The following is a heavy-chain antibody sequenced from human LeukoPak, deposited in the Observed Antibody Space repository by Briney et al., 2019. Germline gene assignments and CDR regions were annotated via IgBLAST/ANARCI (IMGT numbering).Heavy chain of an antibody. V-gene: IGHV3-21*01. J-gene: IGHJ6*02. CDR2: IIRNSSYI. Sequence: GGSLRLSRAASGFTFSIYSMNWVRQAPGKVLEWVASIIRNSSYIYYTDSVKGRFTISRDKPKNSLYLQMTSLRAEDTAVYYCARDENVVRGVIIYYYGMDVWGQGTTVTVSS. CDR1: GFTFSIYS. D-gene: IGHD3-10*01. CDR3: ARDENVVRGVIIYYYGMDV.